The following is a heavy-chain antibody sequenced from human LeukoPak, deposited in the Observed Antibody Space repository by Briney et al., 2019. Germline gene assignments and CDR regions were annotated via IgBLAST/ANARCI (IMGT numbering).Heavy chain of an antibody. D-gene: IGHD4-11*01. J-gene: IGHJ5*02. Sequence: PSETLSLTCTVSGGSIGSYYWSWIRQPPGKGLEWIGYIYYSGSTTYNPSLKSRVIISVDTSKNQLSLKLSSVTAADTAVYYCARWRLQSYWFDPWGQGTLVTVSS. CDR2: IYYSGST. CDR1: GGSIGSYY. V-gene: IGHV4-59*01. CDR3: ARWRLQSYWFDP.